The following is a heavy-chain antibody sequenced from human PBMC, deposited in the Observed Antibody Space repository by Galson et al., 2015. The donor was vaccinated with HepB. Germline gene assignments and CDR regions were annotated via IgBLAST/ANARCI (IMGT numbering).Heavy chain of an antibody. CDR1: GFTFSSYG. CDR3: AALALGVASHDY. J-gene: IGHJ4*02. D-gene: IGHD6-19*01. CDR2: ISYDGSNK. V-gene: IGHV3-30*03. Sequence: SLRLSCAASGFTFSSYGMHWVRQAPGKGLEWVAVISYDGSNKYYADSVKGRFTISRDNSKNTLYLQMNSLRAEDTAVYYCAALALGVASHDYWGQGTLVTVSS.